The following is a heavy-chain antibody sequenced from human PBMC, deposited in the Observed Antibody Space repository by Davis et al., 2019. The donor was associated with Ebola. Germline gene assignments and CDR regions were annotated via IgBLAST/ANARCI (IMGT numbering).Heavy chain of an antibody. CDR3: AMKGYYYDSSGYYHEYFQH. Sequence: PGGSLRLSCAASGFTFSSYGMHWVRQAPGKGLEWVAFIRYDGSNKYYADSVKGRFTISRDNSKNTLYLQMNSLRAEDTAVYYCAMKGYYYDSSGYYHEYFQHWGQGTLVTVSS. V-gene: IGHV3-30*02. CDR1: GFTFSSYG. D-gene: IGHD3-22*01. CDR2: IRYDGSNK. J-gene: IGHJ1*01.